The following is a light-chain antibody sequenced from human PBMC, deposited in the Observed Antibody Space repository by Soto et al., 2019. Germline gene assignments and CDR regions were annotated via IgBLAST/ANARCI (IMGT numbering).Light chain of an antibody. Sequence: EIVLTQSPATLSLSPGERATLSCRASQSVSSYLAWYQQKPGQAPRLLIYDPPNRATGIPVRFSGSGSGTDFTLTISSLEPEDFAVYYCQHRSNWLYTFGQGTKVEIK. V-gene: IGKV3-11*01. CDR1: QSVSSY. CDR3: QHRSNWLYT. J-gene: IGKJ2*01. CDR2: DPP.